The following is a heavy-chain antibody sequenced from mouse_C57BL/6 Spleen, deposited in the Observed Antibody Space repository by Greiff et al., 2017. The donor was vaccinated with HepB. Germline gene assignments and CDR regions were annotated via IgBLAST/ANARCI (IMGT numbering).Heavy chain of an antibody. V-gene: IGHV1-80*01. Sequence: QVQLKESGAELVKPGASVKISCKASGYAFSSYWMNWVKQRPGKGLEWIGQIYPGDGDTNYNGKFKGKATLTADKSSSTAYMQLSSLTSEDSAVYFCAREGAAQAKSYFDYWGQGTTLTVSS. CDR1: GYAFSSYW. D-gene: IGHD3-2*02. J-gene: IGHJ2*01. CDR3: AREGAAQAKSYFDY. CDR2: IYPGDGDT.